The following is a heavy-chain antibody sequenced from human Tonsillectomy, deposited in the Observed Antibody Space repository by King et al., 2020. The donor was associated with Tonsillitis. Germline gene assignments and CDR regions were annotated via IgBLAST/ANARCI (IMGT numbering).Heavy chain of an antibody. CDR1: GFTFSSYA. D-gene: IGHD3-22*01. V-gene: IGHV3-30-3*01. J-gene: IGHJ4*02. CDR2: ISYDGSNK. CDR3: ARDQSPGDSTGYLIY. Sequence: HVQLVESGGGVVQPGRSLRLSCAASGFTFSSYAMHWVRQAPGKGLEWVAVISYDGSNKYYADSVRGRFTISRDNSKNTLFLRMNSLRAEDTAMYYCARDQSPGDSTGYLIYWGQGTLVTVSS.